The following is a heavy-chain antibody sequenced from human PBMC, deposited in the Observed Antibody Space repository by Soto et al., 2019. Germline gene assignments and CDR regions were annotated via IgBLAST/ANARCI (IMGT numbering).Heavy chain of an antibody. V-gene: IGHV3-30*18. CDR3: AKDRLAGIAVAGTNYGMDV. CDR2: ISYDGSNK. J-gene: IGHJ6*02. CDR1: GFTFSSYG. Sequence: GGSLRLSCAASGFTFSSYGMHWVRQAPGKGLEWVAVISYDGSNKYYADSVKGRFTISRDNSKNTLYLQMNSLRAEGTAVYYCAKDRLAGIAVAGTNYGMDVWGQGTTVTVSS. D-gene: IGHD6-19*01.